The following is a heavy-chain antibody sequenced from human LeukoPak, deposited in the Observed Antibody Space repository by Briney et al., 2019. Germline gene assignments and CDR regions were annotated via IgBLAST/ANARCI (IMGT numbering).Heavy chain of an antibody. CDR3: ASFGGSRNYYYYYMDV. CDR1: GVSFSGYY. V-gene: IGHV4-34*01. D-gene: IGHD3-10*01. CDR2: INHSGST. Sequence: SGTLSLTCAVSGVSFSGYYWSWVRQPPGKGLEWIGEINHSGSTNYNPSLKSRVTISVDTSKNQFSLKLSSVTAADTAVYYCASFGGSRNYYYYYMDVWGKGTTVTVSS. J-gene: IGHJ6*03.